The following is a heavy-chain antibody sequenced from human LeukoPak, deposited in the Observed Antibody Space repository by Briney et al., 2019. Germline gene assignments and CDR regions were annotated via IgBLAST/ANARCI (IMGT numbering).Heavy chain of an antibody. CDR2: ISSSGSTI. V-gene: IGHV3-48*03. Sequence: GGSLRLSCAASGFTFSSYEMNWVSQAPGKGLEWVSYISSSGSTIYYADSVKGRFTISRDNAKNSLYLQMNSLRAEDTAVYYCARGYYDSSGYVDYWGQGTLVTVSS. CDR3: ARGYYDSSGYVDY. D-gene: IGHD3-22*01. CDR1: GFTFSSYE. J-gene: IGHJ4*02.